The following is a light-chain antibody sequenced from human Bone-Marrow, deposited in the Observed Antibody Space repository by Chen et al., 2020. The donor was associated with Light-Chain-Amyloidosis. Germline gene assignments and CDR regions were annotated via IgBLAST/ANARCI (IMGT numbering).Light chain of an antibody. CDR2: DDS. CDR3: QVWDRSSDRTV. J-gene: IGLJ3*02. CDR1: NIGSTS. V-gene: IGLV3-21*02. Sequence: SYVLTQPSSVSVAPGQTATIACGGNNIGSTSVHWYQQTPGQAPLLVVYDDSDRPSGIPERWAGSNAGNTATLTSSRVEAGDEADYYCQVWDRSSDRTVFGGGTKLTVL.